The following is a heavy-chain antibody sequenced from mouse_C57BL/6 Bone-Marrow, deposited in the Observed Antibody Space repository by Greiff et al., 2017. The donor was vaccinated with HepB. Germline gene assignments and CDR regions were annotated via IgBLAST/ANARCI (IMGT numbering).Heavy chain of an antibody. CDR2: IDPANGNT. Sequence: VQLKESVAELVRPGASVKLSCTASGFNIKNTYMHWVKQRPEQGLEWIGRIDPANGNTKYAPKFQGKATITADTSSNTAYLQLSSLTSEDTAIYYCAGGVTTVVAHYYAMDYWGQGTSVTVSS. D-gene: IGHD1-1*01. V-gene: IGHV14-3*01. J-gene: IGHJ4*01. CDR1: GFNIKNTY. CDR3: AGGVTTVVAHYYAMDY.